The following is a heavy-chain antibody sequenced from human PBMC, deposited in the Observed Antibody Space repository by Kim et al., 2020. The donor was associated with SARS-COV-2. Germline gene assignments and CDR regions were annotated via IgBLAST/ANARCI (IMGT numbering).Heavy chain of an antibody. V-gene: IGHV3-49*03. Sequence: GGSLRLSCTASGLNFGDYAVNWLRQAPGKGLEWVGYIRSTGYGGTTAYAASVKGRFTISRDDSESIAKLQMNGLKSEDTAQYSCSAGRHNDVSAGFYTRFDCWSQGSLVTVSS. CDR2: IRSTGYGGTT. CDR3: SAGRHNDVSAGFYTRFDC. D-gene: IGHD3-9*01. J-gene: IGHJ4*02. CDR1: GLNFGDYA.